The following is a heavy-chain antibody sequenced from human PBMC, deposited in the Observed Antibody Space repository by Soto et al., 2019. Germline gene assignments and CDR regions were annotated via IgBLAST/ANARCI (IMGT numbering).Heavy chain of an antibody. CDR3: AKGDGSGWAYYYYGMDV. V-gene: IGHV3-23*01. CDR1: GFPFSSFA. Sequence: EVQLLESGGGLVQPGGSLRLSCAASGFPFSSFAMSWVRQAPGKGLEWVSAISGSVGGTYYADSVEGRFTISRDNSKKTVYLQMNSLRAEDTAVYYCAKGDGSGWAYYYYGMDVWGQGTTVTVSS. J-gene: IGHJ6*02. D-gene: IGHD6-19*01. CDR2: ISGSVGGT.